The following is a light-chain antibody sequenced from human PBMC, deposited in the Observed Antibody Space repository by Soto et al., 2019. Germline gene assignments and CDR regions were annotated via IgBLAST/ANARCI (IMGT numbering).Light chain of an antibody. CDR2: GAS. Sequence: IGMTQSPSTLSVPRKERATLSCRANQAISSNLAWYQQKPGQAPRLLIYGASTRATGIPDRFSGSGSGTEFTLTISSLQSEDFAVYYCQHYNNWLGTFGGGTKV. J-gene: IGKJ4*01. CDR1: QAISSN. V-gene: IGKV3-15*01. CDR3: QHYNNWLGT.